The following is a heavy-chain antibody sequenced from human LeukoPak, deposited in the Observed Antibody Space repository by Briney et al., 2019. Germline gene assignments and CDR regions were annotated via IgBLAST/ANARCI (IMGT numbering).Heavy chain of an antibody. J-gene: IGHJ4*02. V-gene: IGHV1-2*02. D-gene: IGHD6-19*01. CDR2: VHPNSGDT. CDR1: GYTFTAHH. CDR3: TWGSGMKFDQ. Sequence: ASVKVSCKASGYTFTAHHLHWVRRAPGQGLEWMGWVHPNSGDTDYAQKFQGRVTMTRDTSMSTAYMELSTLRFDDTAVYYCTWGSGMKFDQWGQGTLVTVSS.